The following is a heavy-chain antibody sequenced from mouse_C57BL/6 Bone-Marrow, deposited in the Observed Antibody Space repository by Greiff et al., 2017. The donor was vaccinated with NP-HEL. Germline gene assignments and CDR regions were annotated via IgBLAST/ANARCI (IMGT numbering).Heavy chain of an antibody. CDR3: AKTWLPSYWYFDV. Sequence: QVQLQQPGTELVKPGASVKLSCKASGYTFTSYWMHWVKQRPGQSLEWIGNINPSNGGTNYNEKFKSKATLTVDKSSSTAYMQLSSLTSEDSAVYYCAKTWLPSYWYFDVWGTGTTVTVSS. V-gene: IGHV1-53*01. CDR1: GYTFTSYW. CDR2: INPSNGGT. D-gene: IGHD2-2*01. J-gene: IGHJ1*03.